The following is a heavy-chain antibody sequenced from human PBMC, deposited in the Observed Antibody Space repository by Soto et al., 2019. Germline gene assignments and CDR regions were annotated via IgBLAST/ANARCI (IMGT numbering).Heavy chain of an antibody. V-gene: IGHV4-59*01. J-gene: IGHJ4*02. D-gene: IGHD2-8*02. Sequence: SETLSLTCTVPGGSISRYYWNWIRQPPGKGLEWIGYIYYSGSTNYNPSLKSRVTISVDTSKNQFSLKLSSVTAADTAVYFCAGVGGVDGYNYFNYWGQGTQVTVSS. CDR1: GGSISRYY. CDR2: IYYSGST. CDR3: AGVGGVDGYNYFNY.